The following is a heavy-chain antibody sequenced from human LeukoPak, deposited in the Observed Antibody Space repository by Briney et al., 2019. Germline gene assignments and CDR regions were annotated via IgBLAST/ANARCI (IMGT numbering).Heavy chain of an antibody. CDR2: IIPILGIA. J-gene: IGHJ6*02. CDR1: RYSFTSYA. V-gene: IGHV1-69*04. D-gene: IGHD6-6*01. CDR3: ARAGSSEYYYYYGMDV. Sequence: SVKVSCKASRYSFTSYAISWVRQAPGQGLEWMGRIIPILGIANYAQKFQGRVTITADKSTSTAYMELSSLRSEDTAVYYCARAGSSEYYYYYGMDVWGQGTTVTVSS.